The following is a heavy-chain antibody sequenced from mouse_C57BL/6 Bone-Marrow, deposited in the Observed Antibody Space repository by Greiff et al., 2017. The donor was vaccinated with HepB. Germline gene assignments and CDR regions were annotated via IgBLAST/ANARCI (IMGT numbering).Heavy chain of an antibody. CDR3: ASDYDGALDY. CDR1: GFTFTDYY. CDR2: IRNKANGYTT. D-gene: IGHD2-4*01. Sequence: EVKVVESGGGLVQPGGSLSLSCAASGFTFTDYYMSWVRQPPGKALEWLGFIRNKANGYTTEYSASVKGRFTISRDNSQSILYLQMNALRAEDSATYYCASDYDGALDYWGQGTTLTVSS. V-gene: IGHV7-3*01. J-gene: IGHJ2*01.